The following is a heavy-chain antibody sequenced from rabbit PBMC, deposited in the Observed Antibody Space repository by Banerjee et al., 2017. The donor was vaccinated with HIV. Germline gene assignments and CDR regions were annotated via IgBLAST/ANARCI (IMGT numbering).Heavy chain of an antibody. V-gene: IGHV1S47*01. CDR1: GFSFSNNA. J-gene: IGHJ4*01. CDR3: ARDAGGSYYPNYFNL. Sequence: EESGGGLVQPEGSLTLTCTASGFSFSNNAMCWFRQAPGKGPEWIACIYAGDGSTDYASWVNGRFTISKTSTTVDLKMTSLTAADTATYFCARDAGGSYYPNYFNLWGQGTLVTVS. CDR2: IYAGDGST. D-gene: IGHD8-1*01.